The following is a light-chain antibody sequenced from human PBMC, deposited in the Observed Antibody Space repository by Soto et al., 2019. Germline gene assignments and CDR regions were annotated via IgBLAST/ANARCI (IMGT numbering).Light chain of an antibody. CDR2: GAS. J-gene: IGKJ1*01. CDR3: KQYNNWPPWT. V-gene: IGKV3-15*01. CDR1: QSVSNN. Sequence: LAMAQSPTTLSVTPGETATHSCRASQSVSNNVAWYQQKPGQAPRLLILGASTRATGIPARFSGSGSGTEFTLSLSSLQSEDFAVHYCKQYNNWPPWTFGQGTRVDIK.